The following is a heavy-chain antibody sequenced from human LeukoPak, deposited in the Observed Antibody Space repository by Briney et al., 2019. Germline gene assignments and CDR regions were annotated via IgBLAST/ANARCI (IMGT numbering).Heavy chain of an antibody. D-gene: IGHD1-14*01. Sequence: GGSLRLSCAASGFTFSNYAMIWVRQAPGKGLECVSTINGEMNFKYYADSVKGRFTISRDNSENTLYLHMSNMRPEDTATYYCARNEAGYHYYTGVWGEGTAVTVSS. CDR3: ARNEAGYHYYTGV. CDR1: GFTFSNYA. V-gene: IGHV3-23*01. J-gene: IGHJ6*03. CDR2: INGEMNFK.